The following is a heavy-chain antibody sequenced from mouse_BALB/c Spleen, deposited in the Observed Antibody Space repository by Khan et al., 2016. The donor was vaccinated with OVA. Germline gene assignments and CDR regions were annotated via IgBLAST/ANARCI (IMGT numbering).Heavy chain of an antibody. Sequence: QVQLQQSGAELVKPGASVKLSCKAAGYTFTSYYMYWVKQRPGQGPEWIGEINPSNGGTNLNETFKNKASLTVDKSSSTAYMQLSSLTSEDSAVYYCTRGAPGFADWGQGTLVTVSA. J-gene: IGHJ3*01. V-gene: IGHV1S81*02. CDR1: GYTFTSYY. CDR3: TRGAPGFAD. CDR2: INPSNGGT.